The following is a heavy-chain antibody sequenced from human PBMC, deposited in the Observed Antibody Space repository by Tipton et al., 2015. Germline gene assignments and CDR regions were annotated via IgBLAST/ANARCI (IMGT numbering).Heavy chain of an antibody. V-gene: IGHV4-38-2*01. D-gene: IGHD3-9*01. CDR3: ACQDYDSLTRDYQTVDY. CDR1: GFDSSIYG. Sequence: LRLSCAASGFDSSIYGMHWVRQAPGKGLEWIGSISHSGNTYYNPSLKSRVTMSRDTSKNQFSLKLTSVTAADTAVYYCACQDYDSLTRDYQTVDYWGQGTLVTVSS. J-gene: IGHJ4*02. CDR2: ISHSGNT.